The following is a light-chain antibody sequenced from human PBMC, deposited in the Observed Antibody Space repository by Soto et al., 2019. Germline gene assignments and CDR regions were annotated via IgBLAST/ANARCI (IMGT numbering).Light chain of an antibody. Sequence: DIQMTQSPSTLSASVGDTVTITCRTSQTINNLLAWYQKKPGKAPGPLIFDASTVNPGVHSRFSGSGSGTDFTITISDMQPDDFATYYCQHYDIYGRLTCGPGTTVDIK. J-gene: IGKJ3*01. CDR1: QTINNL. CDR3: QHYDIYGRLT. V-gene: IGKV1-5*01. CDR2: DAS.